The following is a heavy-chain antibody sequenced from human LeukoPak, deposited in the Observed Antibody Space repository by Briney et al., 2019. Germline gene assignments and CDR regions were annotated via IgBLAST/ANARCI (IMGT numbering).Heavy chain of an antibody. Sequence: SETLSLTCTVSGGSISSYYWSWIRQPAGKGLEWIGRIYTSGSANYNPSLKSRVTMSVDTSKNQFSLKLSSVTAADTAVYYCARDKIYGDYDLDFDYWGQGTLVTVSS. V-gene: IGHV4-4*07. CDR3: ARDKIYGDYDLDFDY. D-gene: IGHD4-17*01. CDR2: IYTSGSA. CDR1: GGSISSYY. J-gene: IGHJ4*02.